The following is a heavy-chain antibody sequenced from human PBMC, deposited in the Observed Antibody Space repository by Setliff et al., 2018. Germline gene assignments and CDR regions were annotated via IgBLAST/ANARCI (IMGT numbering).Heavy chain of an antibody. V-gene: IGHV4-39*01. CDR2: IYDSGSS. J-gene: IGHJ5*02. CDR3: GRGFSRIEGWGNWFDP. Sequence: PSETLSLTCTVSGGSVSNSGFFWGWLRQAPCKGLEWIGNIYDSGSSNYNASLKSRLIITRDTSKNQISLKLTSVTAADTAVYYCGRGFSRIEGWGNWFDPWGQGILVTVSS. D-gene: IGHD2-15*01. CDR1: GGSVSNSGFF.